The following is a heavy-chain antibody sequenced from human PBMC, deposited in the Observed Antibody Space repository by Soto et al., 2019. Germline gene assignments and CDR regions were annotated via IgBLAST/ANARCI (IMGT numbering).Heavy chain of an antibody. CDR1: GDSVSSSSVT. CDR3: ARHLSTTRSPYDP. J-gene: IGHJ5*02. V-gene: IGHV6-1*01. Sequence: SQTLSLTCAISGDSVSSSSVTWNWIRQSPSRGLEWLGRTYYRSKWYNDYAESVKSRITINPDTSKNQFSLHLNSVTPEDTAVYYCARHLSTTRSPYDPWGQGTLVTVSS. CDR2: TYYRSKWYN. D-gene: IGHD2-2*01.